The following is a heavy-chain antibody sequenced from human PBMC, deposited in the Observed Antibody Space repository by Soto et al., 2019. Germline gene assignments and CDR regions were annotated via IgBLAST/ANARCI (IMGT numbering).Heavy chain of an antibody. CDR3: VKFRGRAYNYYYMDV. J-gene: IGHJ6*03. CDR2: GGSGGST. D-gene: IGHD2-2*02. Sequence: DVQLLESGGGLVQREGSLRLSCAASGFTFSTYGMTWVRQAPGKGLEWVSYGGSGGSTYYADSVKGRFTISRDNSKNTLYLQMNSLRAEDTAVYYCVKFRGRAYNYYYMDVWGNGTTVTVSS. CDR1: GFTFSTYG. V-gene: IGHV3-23*01.